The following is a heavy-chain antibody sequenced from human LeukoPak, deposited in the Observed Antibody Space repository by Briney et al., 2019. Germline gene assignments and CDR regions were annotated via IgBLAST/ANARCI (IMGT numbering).Heavy chain of an antibody. V-gene: IGHV5-51*01. Sequence: GESLKISCKGSGYSFAIYWIGWVRLMPGKGLEWTGMIYPGDSDTTYSPSFQGQVTISVDKSISTAYLQWSSLKASDTAIYYCARQQGNYGGNLGYWDQGTLVTVSS. J-gene: IGHJ4*02. CDR3: ARQQGNYGGNLGY. CDR1: GYSFAIYW. D-gene: IGHD4-23*01. CDR2: IYPGDSDT.